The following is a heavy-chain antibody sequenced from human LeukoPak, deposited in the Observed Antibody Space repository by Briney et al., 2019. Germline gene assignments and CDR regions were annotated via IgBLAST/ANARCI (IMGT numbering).Heavy chain of an antibody. V-gene: IGHV3-48*01. D-gene: IGHD6-13*01. Sequence: GGSLRLSCAASGFTFSSYNMNWVRQAPGKGLEWVSYISSSSSTINYADSVQGRFTISRDNAKNSLYLQMNSLRAEDTAVYYCARRVTASGKHYFDYWGQGTLVTVSS. CDR3: ARRVTASGKHYFDY. CDR2: ISSSSSTI. CDR1: GFTFSSYN. J-gene: IGHJ4*02.